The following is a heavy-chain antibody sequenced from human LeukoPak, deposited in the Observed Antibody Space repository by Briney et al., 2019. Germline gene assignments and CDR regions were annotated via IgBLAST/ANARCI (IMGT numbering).Heavy chain of an antibody. Sequence: SETLSLTCTVSGDSISSYYWSWIRQPPGKGLEWIGYIYYSGSTKYNPSLKSQVSISIDTSKNQFSLRLTSVTAADTAVYYCARQTGSGLFILPGGQGTLVTVSS. V-gene: IGHV4-59*08. D-gene: IGHD3/OR15-3a*01. CDR3: ARQTGSGLFILP. J-gene: IGHJ4*02. CDR2: IYYSGST. CDR1: GDSISSYY.